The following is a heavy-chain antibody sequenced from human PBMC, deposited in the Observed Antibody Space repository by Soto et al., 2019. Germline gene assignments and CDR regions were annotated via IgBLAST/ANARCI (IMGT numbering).Heavy chain of an antibody. J-gene: IGHJ4*02. CDR1: GYSISSGYY. V-gene: IGHV4-38-2*01. Sequence: TLSLTCAVSGYSISSGYYWGWIRQPPGKGLEWIGSIYHSGSTYYNPSLKSRVTISVDTSKNQFSLKLSSVTAAGTAVYYCARNPYDSSGYYYVRLYYFDYWGQGTLVTVSS. CDR3: ARNPYDSSGYYYVRLYYFDY. CDR2: IYHSGST. D-gene: IGHD3-22*01.